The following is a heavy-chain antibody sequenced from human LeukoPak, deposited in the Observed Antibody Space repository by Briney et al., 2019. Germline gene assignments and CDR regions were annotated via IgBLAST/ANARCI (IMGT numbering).Heavy chain of an antibody. Sequence: GASVKVSCKASGYTFTSYDINWVRQATGQGLEWMGWMNPNSGNTGYAQKFQGRVTITRNTSISTAYMELSSLRSEDTAVYYCARGRELVVDAFDIWGQGTMVTVSS. CDR1: GYTFTSYD. J-gene: IGHJ3*02. D-gene: IGHD1-26*01. V-gene: IGHV1-8*03. CDR2: MNPNSGNT. CDR3: ARGRELVVDAFDI.